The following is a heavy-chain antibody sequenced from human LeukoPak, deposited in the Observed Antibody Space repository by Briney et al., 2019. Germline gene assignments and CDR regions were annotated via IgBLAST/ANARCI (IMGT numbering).Heavy chain of an antibody. CDR3: ASNPPKTGDFNY. CDR1: GYTFTNYD. CDR2: MSPNSGNT. Sequence: ASVKVSCKTSGYTFTNYDINWLRQAPGQGLEWMGWMSPNSGNTGYAQKFQGRVTMTRDTSISTAYMELSILRSEDTAVYYCASNPPKTGDFNYWGLGTLVTVSS. V-gene: IGHV1-8*01. J-gene: IGHJ4*02. D-gene: IGHD7-27*01.